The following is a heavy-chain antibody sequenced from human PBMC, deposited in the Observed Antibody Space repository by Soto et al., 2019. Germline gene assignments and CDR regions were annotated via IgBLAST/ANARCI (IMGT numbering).Heavy chain of an antibody. D-gene: IGHD2-2*01. CDR2: INSSSSYI. J-gene: IGHJ4*02. V-gene: IGHV3-21*01. CDR1: GFTFSSYS. CDR3: ARGGVPAARFDY. Sequence: EVQLVESGGGLVKPGGSLRLSCAASGFTFSSYSMNWVRQAPGKGLEWVSSINSSSSYIYYADSVKGRFTISRDNAKNSLYLQMNSLRAEDTAVYYCARGGVPAARFDYWGQGTLVTVSS.